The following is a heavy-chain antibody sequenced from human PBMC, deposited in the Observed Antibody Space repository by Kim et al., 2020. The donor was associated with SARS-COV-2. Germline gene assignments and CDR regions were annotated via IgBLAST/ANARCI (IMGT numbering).Heavy chain of an antibody. V-gene: IGHV3-30*04. CDR3: ARASDIAATYYLGY. J-gene: IGHJ4*02. CDR2: ISYDGSHK. D-gene: IGHD5-12*01. CDR1: GFTFSSYA. Sequence: GGYLRLSCAASGFTFSSYAMLWVRQAPGKGLEWVAVISYDGSHKYYGDPVKGRFTVSRDNAKNTLYLQMDSLRAEDTAVYYCARASDIAATYYLGYWGQGTLVTVSS.